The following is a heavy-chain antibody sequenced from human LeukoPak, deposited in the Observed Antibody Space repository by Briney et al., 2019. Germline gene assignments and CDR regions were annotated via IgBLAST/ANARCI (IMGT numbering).Heavy chain of an antibody. CDR3: ARAANDGYNTILDY. J-gene: IGHJ4*02. CDR1: GYIFSSYD. V-gene: IGHV1-8*01. Sequence: GASVKVSCKASGYIFSSYDINWVRQATGHGLEWMGWMNPESGSTGYAQKFQGRVTMTRNPSLTTAYMELSSLTYEDTAVYYCARAANDGYNTILDYWGQGTLVTVSS. D-gene: IGHD5-24*01. CDR2: MNPESGST.